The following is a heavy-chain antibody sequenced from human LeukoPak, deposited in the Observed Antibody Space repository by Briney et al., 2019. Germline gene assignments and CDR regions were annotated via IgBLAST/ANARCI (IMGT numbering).Heavy chain of an antibody. CDR1: GFTFSSHA. CDR3: ARVPRWYVIDY. CDR2: ISSSGSTI. D-gene: IGHD4-23*01. Sequence: GGSRRLSCAASGFTFSSHAMHWVRQAPGKGLEWVSYISSSGSTIYYADSVKGRFTISRDNAKNSLYLQMNSLRAEDTAVYYCARVPRWYVIDYWGQGTLVTVSS. J-gene: IGHJ4*02. V-gene: IGHV3-48*03.